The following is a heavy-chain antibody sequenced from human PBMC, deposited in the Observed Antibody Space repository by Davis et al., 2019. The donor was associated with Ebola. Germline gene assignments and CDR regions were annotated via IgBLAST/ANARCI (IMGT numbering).Heavy chain of an antibody. CDR1: GFTFSSYA. Sequence: PGGSLRLSCAASGFTFSSYAMHWVRQAPGKGLEWVAVISYDGSNKYYADSVKGRFTISRDNSKNTLYLQMNSLRAEDTAVYYCARGGSWTTGTTFWDYWGQGTLVTVSS. J-gene: IGHJ4*02. V-gene: IGHV3-30-3*01. CDR2: ISYDGSNK. D-gene: IGHD1-1*01. CDR3: ARGGSWTTGTTFWDY.